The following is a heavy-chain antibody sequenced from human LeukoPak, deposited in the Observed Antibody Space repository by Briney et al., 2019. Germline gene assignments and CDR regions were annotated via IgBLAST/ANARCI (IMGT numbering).Heavy chain of an antibody. J-gene: IGHJ4*02. D-gene: IGHD5-12*01. Sequence: SETLSLTCAVYGGSFSGYYWSWIRQPPGKGLEWIGGINHSGSTNYNPSLKSRVTMSVDTSKNQFSLKLSSVTAADTAVYYCARDQDSGYDYGGYWGQGTLVTVSS. V-gene: IGHV4-34*01. CDR2: INHSGST. CDR3: ARDQDSGYDYGGY. CDR1: GGSFSGYY.